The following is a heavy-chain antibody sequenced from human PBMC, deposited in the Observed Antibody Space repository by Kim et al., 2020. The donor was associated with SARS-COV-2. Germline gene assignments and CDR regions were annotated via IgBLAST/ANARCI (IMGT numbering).Heavy chain of an antibody. Sequence: SVKVSCKASGGTFSSYAISWVRQAPGQGLEWMGGIIPIFGTANYAQKFQGRVTITADESTSTAYMELSSLRSEDTAVYYCARDDYISKDIVVVPAASYDAFDIWGQGPMVTVSS. D-gene: IGHD2-2*01. J-gene: IGHJ3*02. CDR1: GGTFSSYA. CDR2: IIPIFGTA. V-gene: IGHV1-69*13. CDR3: ARDDYISKDIVVVPAASYDAFDI.